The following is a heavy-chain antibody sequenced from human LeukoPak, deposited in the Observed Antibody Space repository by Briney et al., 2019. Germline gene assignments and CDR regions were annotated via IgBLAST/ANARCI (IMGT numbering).Heavy chain of an antibody. CDR1: GFTFSNAW. J-gene: IGHJ4*02. D-gene: IGHD3-3*01. CDR3: TSGY. Sequence: GGSLRLSCAASGFTFSNAWMSWVRQAPGKGLEWVGRIKSKTEGGTADYAAPVKGRFTISRDDSKNTLYLQMNNLKTEDTAVYYCTSGYWGQGTLVTVSS. V-gene: IGHV3-15*01. CDR2: IKSKTEGGTA.